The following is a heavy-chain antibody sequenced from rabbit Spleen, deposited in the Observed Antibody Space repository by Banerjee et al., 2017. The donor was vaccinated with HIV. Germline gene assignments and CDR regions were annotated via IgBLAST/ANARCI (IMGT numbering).Heavy chain of an antibody. CDR1: GSDFSSNA. V-gene: IGHV1S45*01. Sequence: QEQLVESGGGLVQPGGTLTLTCKASGSDFSSNAICWVRQAPGKGLEWIGCIYTNDFKTNYASWAKGRFTISKTSSTTVTLQMTSLTAADTATYFCGRHRPPDYGNYDLWGPGTLVTVS. CDR3: GRHRPPDYGNYDL. CDR2: IYTNDFKT. J-gene: IGHJ4*01. D-gene: IGHD2-1*01.